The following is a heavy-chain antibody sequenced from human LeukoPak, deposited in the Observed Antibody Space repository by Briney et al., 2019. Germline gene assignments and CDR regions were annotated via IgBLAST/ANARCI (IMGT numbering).Heavy chain of an antibody. CDR1: GFTVRSNY. CDR2: ISSGGST. Sequence: HPGGSLRLSCAASGFTVRSNYMSWVRQAPGKGLEWVSVISSGGSTYCADSVKGRFTISRDSSKNTLYLQMKSLRAEDTALYYCSRDRMCTKSFDYWGPGALVSVSS. J-gene: IGHJ4*02. CDR3: SRDRMCTKSFDY. V-gene: IGHV3-66*01. D-gene: IGHD1-1*01.